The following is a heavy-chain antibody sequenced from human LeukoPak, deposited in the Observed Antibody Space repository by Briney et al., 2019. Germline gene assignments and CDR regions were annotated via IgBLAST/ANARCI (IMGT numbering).Heavy chain of an antibody. CDR1: GFTFSSYS. CDR3: ARENVAGTDYYYGMDV. CDR2: ISSSISTI. J-gene: IGHJ6*02. Sequence: GGSPRLSCAASGFTFSSYSMNWVRQAPGKGLERVSYISSSISTIYYADSVKGRFTISRDNAKNSLYLQMNSLRAEDTAVYYCARENVAGTDYYYGMDVWGQGTTVTVSS. V-gene: IGHV3-48*01. D-gene: IGHD6-19*01.